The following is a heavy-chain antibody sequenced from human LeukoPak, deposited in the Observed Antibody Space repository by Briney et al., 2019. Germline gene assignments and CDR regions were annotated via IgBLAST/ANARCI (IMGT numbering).Heavy chain of an antibody. D-gene: IGHD3-16*01. J-gene: IGHJ6*03. CDR3: AKSGPTSHFFYYYMDV. CDR1: GFTFSIFG. Sequence: GSLRLSWSASGFTFSIFGMHWVRQAPGKGLEWVAVIWYDGSNKYYADSVKGRFTVSRDNSKNTLYLQMNSLRAEDTAVYYCAKSGPTSHFFYYYMDVWGKGTTVTVSS. CDR2: IWYDGSNK. V-gene: IGHV3-33*06.